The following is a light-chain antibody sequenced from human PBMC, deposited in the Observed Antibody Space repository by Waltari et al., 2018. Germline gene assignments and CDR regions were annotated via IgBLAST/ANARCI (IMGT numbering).Light chain of an antibody. J-gene: IGKJ2*01. CDR3: QQYSSRPYT. CDR1: QAISNS. Sequence: DIQMTQSPSSLSASVGDRVTITCRASQAISNSLAWYQQKPGKAPNLLLYAASTLESGVPSRFSGSGSGTDYTLAISSLQPEDVAIYYCQQYSSRPYTFGQGTKLEI. CDR2: AAS. V-gene: IGKV1-NL1*01.